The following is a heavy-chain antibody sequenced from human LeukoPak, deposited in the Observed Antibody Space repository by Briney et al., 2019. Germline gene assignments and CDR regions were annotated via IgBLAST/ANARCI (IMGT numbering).Heavy chain of an antibody. J-gene: IGHJ4*02. CDR3: AKDRPFGGVIDFDY. D-gene: IGHD3-16*02. Sequence: PGGAPRPPCAASGFTLCSYSMSWVPPAPGEGVGWGSAISGSGGSTYYADSVKGRFTISRDNSKNTLYLQMNSLRAEDTAVYYCAKDRPFGGVIDFDYWGQGTLVTVSS. CDR1: GFTLCSYS. V-gene: IGHV3-23*01. CDR2: ISGSGGST.